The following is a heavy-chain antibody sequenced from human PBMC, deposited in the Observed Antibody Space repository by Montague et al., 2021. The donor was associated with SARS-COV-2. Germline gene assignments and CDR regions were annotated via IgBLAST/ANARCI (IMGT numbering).Heavy chain of an antibody. CDR3: ARGSTSSWKQKIRENRRISLATSYFHNFVMDV. Sequence: SETLSLTCAVYGASFSDYSWTWVRQAPGEGLAWIGEVNPGGSNNXXPSLMSRVSISVDTSKSQFSLTLRSVTAADSAIYYCARGSTSSWKQKIRENRRISLATSYFHNFVMDVWGQGTTVVASS. CDR1: GASFSDYS. J-gene: IGHJ6*02. V-gene: IGHV4-34*01. D-gene: IGHD6-13*01. CDR2: VNPGGSN.